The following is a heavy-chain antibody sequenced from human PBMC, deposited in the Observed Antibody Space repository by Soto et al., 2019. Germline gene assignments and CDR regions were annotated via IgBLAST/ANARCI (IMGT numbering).Heavy chain of an antibody. CDR3: ARGVLWFGELLNGMDV. CDR1: GDSVSSNSAA. Sequence: PSQTLSLTCAISGDSVSSNSAAWNWIRQSPSRGLEWLGRTYYRSKWYNDYAVSVKSRITINPDTSKNQFSLQLNSVTPEDTALYYCARGVLWFGELLNGMDVWGQGTTVTVSS. D-gene: IGHD3-10*01. CDR2: TYYRSKWYN. V-gene: IGHV6-1*01. J-gene: IGHJ6*02.